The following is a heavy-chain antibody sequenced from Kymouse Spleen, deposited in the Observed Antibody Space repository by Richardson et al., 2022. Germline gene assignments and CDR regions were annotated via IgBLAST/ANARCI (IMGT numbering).Heavy chain of an antibody. V-gene: IGHV3-30*18. D-gene: IGHD3-10*01. Sequence: QVQLVESGGGVVQPGRSLRLSCAASGFTFSSYGMHWVRQAPGKGLEWVAVISYDGSNKYYADSVKGRFTISRDNSKNTLYLQMNSLRAEDTAVYYCAKDPTYYYGSGSSYYYYYGMDVWGQGTTVTVSS. CDR3: AKDPTYYYGSGSSYYYYYGMDV. CDR1: GFTFSSYG. CDR2: ISYDGSNK. J-gene: IGHJ6*02.